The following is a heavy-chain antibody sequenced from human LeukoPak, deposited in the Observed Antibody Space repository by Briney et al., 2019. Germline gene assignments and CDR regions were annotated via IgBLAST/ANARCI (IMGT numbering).Heavy chain of an antibody. CDR3: AILGYCSGGSCYHY. CDR1: GYTLTSYG. Sequence: ASVKVSCKASGYTLTSYGISWVRQAPGQGLEWMGWISAYNGNTNYAQKLQGRVTMTTDTSTSTAYMELRSLRSDDTAVYYCAILGYCSGGSCYHYWGQGTLVTVSS. CDR2: ISAYNGNT. V-gene: IGHV1-18*01. D-gene: IGHD2-15*01. J-gene: IGHJ4*02.